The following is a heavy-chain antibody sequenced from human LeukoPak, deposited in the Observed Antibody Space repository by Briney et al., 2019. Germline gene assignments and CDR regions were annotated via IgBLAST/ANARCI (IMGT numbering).Heavy chain of an antibody. CDR2: ISGSGGST. D-gene: IGHD1-1*01. CDR1: GFTFSTYV. V-gene: IGHV3-23*01. Sequence: PGRSLRLSCAASGFTFSTYVMSWVRQAAGKGLEWVSAISGSGGSTYYADSVKGRFTISRDNSKITLYLQMNSLGADDTAVYYCAKGNWRYFDYWGQGTLVTVSS. J-gene: IGHJ4*02. CDR3: AKGNWRYFDY.